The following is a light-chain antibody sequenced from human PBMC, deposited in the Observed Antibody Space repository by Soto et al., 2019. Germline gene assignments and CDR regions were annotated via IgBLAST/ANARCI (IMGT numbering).Light chain of an antibody. CDR2: EVS. CDR1: NSDVGGYNY. J-gene: IGLJ1*01. Sequence: LTQPPSASGSPGQSVTISCTGTNSDVGGYNYVSWYRQYPGKAPKLMIYEVSERPSGVPDRFSGSKSGNTASLTVSGPQAEDEADYYCSSYAGSNIYVFGTGTKATVL. V-gene: IGLV2-8*01. CDR3: SSYAGSNIYV.